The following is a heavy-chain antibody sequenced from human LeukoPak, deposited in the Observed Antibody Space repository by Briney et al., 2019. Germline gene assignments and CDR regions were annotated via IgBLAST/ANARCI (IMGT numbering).Heavy chain of an antibody. CDR1: GFTFSSYW. D-gene: IGHD3-22*01. Sequence: PGGSLRLSCAASGFTFSSYWMHWVRHAPGKGLVWVSRINSDGSSTTYADSVKGRFTISRDNAKNTLYLQMNRLRAEDTAVYYCARVSGTDSSGYVEIDFWGQGTLVTVSS. CDR3: ARVSGTDSSGYVEIDF. V-gene: IGHV3-74*01. J-gene: IGHJ4*02. CDR2: INSDGSST.